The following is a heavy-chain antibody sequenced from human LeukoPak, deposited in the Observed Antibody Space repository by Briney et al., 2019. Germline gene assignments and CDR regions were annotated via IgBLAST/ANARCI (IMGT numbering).Heavy chain of an antibody. V-gene: IGHV3-30*02. CDR1: GFTFSSYG. J-gene: IGHJ4*02. CDR2: IRYDGSNK. CDR3: AKTRLVVVVAADIDY. D-gene: IGHD2-15*01. Sequence: GGSLRLSCAASGFTFSSYGMHWVRQAPGKGLEWVAFIRYDGSNKYYADSVKGRFTISRDNSKNTLYLQMNSLRAEDTAVYYCAKTRLVVVVAADIDYWGQGTLVTVSS.